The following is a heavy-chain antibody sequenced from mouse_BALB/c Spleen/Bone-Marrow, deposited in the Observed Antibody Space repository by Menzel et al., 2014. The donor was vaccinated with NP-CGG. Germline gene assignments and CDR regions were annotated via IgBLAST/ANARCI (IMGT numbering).Heavy chain of an antibody. J-gene: IGHJ2*01. CDR1: GYTFTDYA. V-gene: IGHV1-67*01. D-gene: IGHD1-1*01. CDR3: ARDYGSGHFDH. CDR2: INTYTGAA. Sequence: QVQLKESGPELVRPGASVKISCKGSGYTFTDYAMHWVKQSHAKSLEWIGIINTYTGAANYNPKFKGKATMTVDKSSSTAYMELNRLTSEDSALYYGARDYGSGHFDHWGQGTTLTVSS.